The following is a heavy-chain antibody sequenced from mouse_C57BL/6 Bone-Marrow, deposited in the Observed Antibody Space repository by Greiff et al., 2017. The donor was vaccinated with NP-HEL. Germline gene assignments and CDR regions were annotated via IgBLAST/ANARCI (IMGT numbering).Heavy chain of an antibody. Sequence: QVQLQQSGAELVRPGTSVKVSCKASGYAFTNYLIEWVKQRPGQGLEWIGVINPGSGGTNYNEKFKGKATLTADKSSSTAYMQLSSLTSEDSAVYFCARRGYYGRGCYPMDYWGQGTSVTVSS. D-gene: IGHD1-1*01. CDR1: GYAFTNYL. V-gene: IGHV1-54*01. J-gene: IGHJ4*01. CDR2: INPGSGGT. CDR3: ARRGYYGRGCYPMDY.